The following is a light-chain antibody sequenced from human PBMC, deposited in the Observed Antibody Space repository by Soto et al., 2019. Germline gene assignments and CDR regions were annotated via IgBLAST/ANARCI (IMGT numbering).Light chain of an antibody. J-gene: IGLJ7*01. CDR1: SSDVGAYDY. CDR3: CSYAGSYPWV. Sequence: QSALTQPRSVSGSPGQSVTISCTGTSSDVGAYDYVSWYQQHPGKAPKLMIYDVSKLPSGVTDRFSGSKSGNTASLTISGLQAEDEADYYCCSYAGSYPWVFGGGTQLTVL. CDR2: DVS. V-gene: IGLV2-11*01.